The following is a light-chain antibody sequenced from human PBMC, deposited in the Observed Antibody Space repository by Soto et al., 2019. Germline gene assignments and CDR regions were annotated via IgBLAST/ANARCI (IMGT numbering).Light chain of an antibody. Sequence: QSALTQPASVSGSPGQSITISCTGSNSNVGTYNLVSWYQQHPGTAPKVMIYEVNKRPSGVSDRLSGSKSGNTASLTISGLQAEDEADYYCCSYAGTNTFVFGGGTKLTVL. CDR2: EVN. CDR1: NSNVGTYNL. V-gene: IGLV2-23*02. J-gene: IGLJ2*01. CDR3: CSYAGTNTFV.